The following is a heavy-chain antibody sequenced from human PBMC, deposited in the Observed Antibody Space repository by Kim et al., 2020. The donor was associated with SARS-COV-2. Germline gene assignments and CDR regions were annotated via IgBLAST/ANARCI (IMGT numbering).Heavy chain of an antibody. J-gene: IGHJ4*02. Sequence: SETLSLTCTVSGGSVSSGSYYWSWIRQPPGKGLEWIGYIYYSGSTNYNPSLKSRVTISVDTSKNQFSLKLSSVTAADTAVYYCARGPYYYDSSGYYYVADWGQGTLVTVSS. D-gene: IGHD3-22*01. V-gene: IGHV4-61*01. CDR1: GGSVSSGSYY. CDR3: ARGPYYYDSSGYYYVAD. CDR2: IYYSGST.